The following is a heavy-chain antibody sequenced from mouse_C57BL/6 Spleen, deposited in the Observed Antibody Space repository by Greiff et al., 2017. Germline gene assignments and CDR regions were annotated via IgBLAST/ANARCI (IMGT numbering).Heavy chain of an antibody. J-gene: IGHJ3*01. CDR3: EGDYGSPFAY. CDR2: IYPGDGDT. V-gene: IGHV1-82*01. Sequence: QVQLKQSGPELVKPGASVKISCKASGYAFSSSWLNWVKQRPGKGLEWIGRIYPGDGDTNYNGQFKGKASLTADKSSSTAYMQLSSLTSEDSAGYFCEGDYGSPFAYWGQGTLVTVSA. D-gene: IGHD2-2*01. CDR1: GYAFSSSW.